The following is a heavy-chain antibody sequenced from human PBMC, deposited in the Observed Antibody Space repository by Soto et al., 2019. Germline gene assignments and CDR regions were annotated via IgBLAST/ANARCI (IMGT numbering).Heavy chain of an antibody. CDR3: ARHSGQWLVLGTVDY. V-gene: IGHV1-3*01. Sequence: QVQLVQSRAEVKKPGASVKVSCKASGYMFTTNAIHWVRQAPGHRLEWMAWINPANGKTKSSQKYQGRVTFTRDTSATTAYMELTSLTPEDTAVYYCARHSGQWLVLGTVDYWGQGTLVTVSS. CDR1: GYMFTTNA. CDR2: INPANGKT. J-gene: IGHJ4*02. D-gene: IGHD6-19*01.